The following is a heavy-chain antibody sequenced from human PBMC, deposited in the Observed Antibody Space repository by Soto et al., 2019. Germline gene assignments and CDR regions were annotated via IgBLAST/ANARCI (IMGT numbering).Heavy chain of an antibody. D-gene: IGHD3-10*01. J-gene: IGHJ4*02. CDR2: IKHDGSEK. CDR1: GFTFNDYW. CDR3: ARDYYGSGSSFGY. Sequence: PGGSLRLSCAASGFTFNDYWMSWVRQAPGKGLEWVANIKHDGSEKYYVDSVKGRFTISRDNAKNSLYLQMDSLRAEDTAVYYCARDYYGSGSSFGYWGQGTLVTVSS. V-gene: IGHV3-7*01.